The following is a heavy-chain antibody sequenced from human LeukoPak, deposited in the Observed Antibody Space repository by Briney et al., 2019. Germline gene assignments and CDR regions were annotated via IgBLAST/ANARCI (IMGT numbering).Heavy chain of an antibody. J-gene: IGHJ4*02. CDR1: GYTFTSYA. D-gene: IGHD6-19*01. CDR3: AKSFTTLPFSSGWYGTLGKRTLDDY. CDR2: INAGNGKT. V-gene: IGHV1-3*01. Sequence: ASVKVSCKASGYTFTSYAMHWVRQAPGQRLEWMGWINAGNGKTKYSQKFQGRVTITRDTSASTAYMELSSLRSEDTAVYYCAKSFTTLPFSSGWYGTLGKRTLDDYWGQGTLVTVSS.